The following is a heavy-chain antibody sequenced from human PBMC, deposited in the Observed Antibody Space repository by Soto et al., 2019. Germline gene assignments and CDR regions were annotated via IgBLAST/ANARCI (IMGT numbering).Heavy chain of an antibody. CDR3: AKDRTTLSYFDY. V-gene: IGHV3-30*18. CDR2: ISYDGSNK. J-gene: IGHJ4*02. D-gene: IGHD4-17*01. Sequence: GGSLRLSCAASGFTFSSYGMHWVRQAPGKGLEWVAVISYDGSNKYYADSVKGRFTISRDNSKNTLYLQMNSLRAEDTAVYYCAKDRTTLSYFDYWGQGTLVTVSS. CDR1: GFTFSSYG.